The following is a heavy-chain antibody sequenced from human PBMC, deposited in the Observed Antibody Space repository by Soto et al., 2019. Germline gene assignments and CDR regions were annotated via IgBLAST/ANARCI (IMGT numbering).Heavy chain of an antibody. CDR1: GGSFSGFY. J-gene: IGHJ4*02. CDR2: SNHVGST. Sequence: PSETRSLTCAVYGGSFSGFYWSWIRQPPGKGLEWIGESNHVGSTNYNPSLKSRVTMSVDPSKNQFSLRLTSVTAADTAVYYCARVLIAGVTTDWGQGTLVTVSS. CDR3: ARVLIAGVTTD. D-gene: IGHD5-18*01. V-gene: IGHV4-34*01.